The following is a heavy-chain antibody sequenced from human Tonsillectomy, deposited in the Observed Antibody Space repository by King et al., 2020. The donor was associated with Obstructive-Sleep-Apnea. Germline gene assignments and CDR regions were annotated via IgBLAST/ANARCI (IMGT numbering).Heavy chain of an antibody. CDR3: VRGVDILPGLDLDY. D-gene: IGHD3-9*01. CDR1: GFTFDDYA. J-gene: IGHJ4*02. CDR2: ITWNSGSI. Sequence: VQLVESGGDLVQPGRSLRLSCAASGFTFDDYAMHWVRQAPGKGLEWVSGITWNSGSIGYADSVKGRFTISRDSAKNSLFLQMNSLRTEDTAFYSCVRGVDILPGLDLDYWGQGTLVTVSS. V-gene: IGHV3-9*01.